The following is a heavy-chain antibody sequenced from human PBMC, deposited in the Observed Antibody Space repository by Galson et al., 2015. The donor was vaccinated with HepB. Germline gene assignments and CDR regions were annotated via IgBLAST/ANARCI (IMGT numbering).Heavy chain of an antibody. CDR1: GYTFTSYY. CDR3: ARGGTGTTSYYYYAMDV. V-gene: IGHV1-46*01. Sequence: QSGAEVKKPGESLRISCKASGYTFTSYYMHWVRQAPGQGLEWMGIINPRGGSTSYTQKFQGRVTMTRDTSTSTVYMELSSLRSEDTAVYYCARGGTGTTSYYYYAMDVWGQGTTVTVSS. CDR2: INPRGGST. J-gene: IGHJ6*02. D-gene: IGHD1-1*01.